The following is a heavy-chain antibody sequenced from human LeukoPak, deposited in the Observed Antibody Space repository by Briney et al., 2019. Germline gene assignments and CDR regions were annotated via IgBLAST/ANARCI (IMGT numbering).Heavy chain of an antibody. CDR3: AKDPHVGTSGYYQYYFDY. CDR2: LSGSGGSS. J-gene: IGHJ4*02. D-gene: IGHD3-3*01. Sequence: TGGSPRLSCTASEFTFNDYAMSWVRQSPGMRLEWLSTLSGSGGSSYYANSVGGRFTISRDNSKNTLFLQMNNLRAEDTAVYYCAKDPHVGTSGYYQYYFDYWGQGTLVTVSS. V-gene: IGHV3-23*01. CDR1: EFTFNDYA.